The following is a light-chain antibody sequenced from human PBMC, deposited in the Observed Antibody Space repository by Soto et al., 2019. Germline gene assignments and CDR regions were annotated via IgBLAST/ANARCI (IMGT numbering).Light chain of an antibody. CDR1: SSNVGKNF. Sequence: QSVLTQPPSVSAAPGQKVTISCSGSSSNVGKNFVSWYQKHPGKAPKVMIYEVSNRPSGVSNRFSGSKSGNTASLTISGLQAEDEADYYCSSYTFSSTYVFGTGTKLTVL. V-gene: IGLV2-14*01. J-gene: IGLJ1*01. CDR3: SSYTFSSTYV. CDR2: EVS.